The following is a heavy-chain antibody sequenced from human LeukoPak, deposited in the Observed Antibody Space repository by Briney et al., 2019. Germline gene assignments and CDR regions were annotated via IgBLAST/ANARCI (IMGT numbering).Heavy chain of an antibody. V-gene: IGHV1-24*01. J-gene: IGHJ4*02. D-gene: IGHD6-13*01. CDR2: FDPEDGET. Sequence: ASVKVSCKVSGYTLAELSMHWVRQAPGKGLEWMGGFDPEDGETIYAQKFQGRVTMTEDTSTDTAYMELSSLRSEDTAVYYCATGQYSSSWYGYWGQGTLVTVSS. CDR1: GYTLAELS. CDR3: ATGQYSSSWYGY.